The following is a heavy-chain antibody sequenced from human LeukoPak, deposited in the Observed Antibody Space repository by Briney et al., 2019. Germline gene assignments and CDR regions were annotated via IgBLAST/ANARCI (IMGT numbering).Heavy chain of an antibody. V-gene: IGHV1-2*02. CDR1: GYTFTTYN. J-gene: IGHJ4*02. Sequence: GASVKVSCKASGYTFTTYNINWVRQAPGQGLEWMGWINSNSGDTNYAQMFQGRVTLTRDTSTSTAYMELTEMTYDDTAVYFCARGGKGGSYFDSWGQGTLVTVSS. D-gene: IGHD1-26*01. CDR2: INSNSGDT. CDR3: ARGGKGGSYFDS.